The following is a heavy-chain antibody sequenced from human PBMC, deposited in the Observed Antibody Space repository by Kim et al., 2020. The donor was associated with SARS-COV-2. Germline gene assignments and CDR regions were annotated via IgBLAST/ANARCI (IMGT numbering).Heavy chain of an antibody. CDR3: AKPKSYSGYDSDAFDI. J-gene: IGHJ3*02. D-gene: IGHD5-12*01. Sequence: SVNGRFTISRDNSKNTLYLQMNSLRAEDTAVYYCAKPKSYSGYDSDAFDIWGQGTMVTVSS. V-gene: IGHV3-23*01.